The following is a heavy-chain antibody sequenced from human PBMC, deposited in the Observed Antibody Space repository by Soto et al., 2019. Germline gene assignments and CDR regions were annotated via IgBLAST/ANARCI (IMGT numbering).Heavy chain of an antibody. J-gene: IGHJ5*02. D-gene: IGHD7-27*01. Sequence: EVQLLESGGGLVQPGGSLRLSCAASGFTFSSYWMSWVRQAPGTVLEWVANIKQEGSERYYVDSVKGRFTISRDNAKNSRYMQLDSLGAEVTAMCYCAIGLGQYGPGVFVTLGQGTMVTVSS. CDR3: AIGLGQYGPGVFVT. CDR1: GFTFSSYW. V-gene: IGHV3-7*01. CDR2: IKQEGSER.